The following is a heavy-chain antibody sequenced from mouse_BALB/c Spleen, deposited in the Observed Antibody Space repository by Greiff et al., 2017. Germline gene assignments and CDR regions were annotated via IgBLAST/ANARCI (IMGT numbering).Heavy chain of an antibody. Sequence: EVKLQESGPGLVKPSQSLSLTCTVTGYSITSDYAWNWIRQFPGNKLEWMGYISYSGSTSYNPSLKSRISITRDTSKNQFFLQLNSVTTEDTATYYCARDYYGYGNFDVWGAGTTVTVSS. CDR1: GYSITSDYA. J-gene: IGHJ1*01. D-gene: IGHD1-1*01. CDR3: ARDYYGYGNFDV. V-gene: IGHV3-2*02. CDR2: ISYSGST.